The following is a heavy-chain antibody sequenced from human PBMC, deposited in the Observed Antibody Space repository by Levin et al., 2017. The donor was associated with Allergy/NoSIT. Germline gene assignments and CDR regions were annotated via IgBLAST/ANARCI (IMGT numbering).Heavy chain of an antibody. CDR1: GFIFNNFW. V-gene: IGHV5-51*01. CDR3: ARHRGASGLLKYYGMDV. CDR2: IYAGNSDT. D-gene: IGHD3-10*01. Sequence: KVSCKGSGFIFNNFWIGWVRQMPGKGLEWMGIIYAGNSDTRYSPSFQGQVTFSVDKSNNTAYLQWTSLKASDTAMYYCARHRGASGLLKYYGMDVWGQGTAVTVSS. J-gene: IGHJ6*02.